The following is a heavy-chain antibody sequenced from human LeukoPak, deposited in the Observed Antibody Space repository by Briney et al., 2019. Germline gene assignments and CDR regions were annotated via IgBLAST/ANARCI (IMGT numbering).Heavy chain of an antibody. V-gene: IGHV4-61*02. D-gene: IGHD3-10*01. CDR1: GGSISSGSYY. CDR3: AREAWEARYYYGSGQGYYYMDV. J-gene: IGHJ6*03. CDR2: IYTSGST. Sequence: SETLSLTCTVSGGSISSGSYYWSWIRQPAGKGLEWIGRIYTSGSTNYNPSLKSRVTISVDTSKNQFSLKLSSVTAADTAVYYCAREAWEARYYYGSGQGYYYMDVWGKGTTVTISS.